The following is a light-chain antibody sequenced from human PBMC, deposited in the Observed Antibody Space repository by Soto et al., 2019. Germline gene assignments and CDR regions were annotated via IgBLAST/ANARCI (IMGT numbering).Light chain of an antibody. CDR1: SSNIGAGYD. V-gene: IGLV1-40*01. J-gene: IGLJ1*01. CDR2: GNS. Sequence: QSVLTQPPSVSGAPGQRVTISCTGSSSNIGAGYDVHWYRQLPGTAPKLLIYGNSNRPSGVPDRFSGSKSGTSASLAITGLQAEDEADYYCQSYDSSLSGYVFGTGTKVTDL. CDR3: QSYDSSLSGYV.